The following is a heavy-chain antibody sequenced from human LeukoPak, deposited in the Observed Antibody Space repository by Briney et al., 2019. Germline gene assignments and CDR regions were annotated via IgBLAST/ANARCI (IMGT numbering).Heavy chain of an antibody. Sequence: GGSLRLSCAASGFTFSDYYMSWIRQAPGKGLEWVSYISSSGSTIYYADSVKGRFTISRDNAKNSLYLQMNSLRAEDTAVYYCARDPAPQYYYDSSGLNFDYWGQGTLVTVSS. CDR2: ISSSGSTI. V-gene: IGHV3-11*04. CDR1: GFTFSDYY. CDR3: ARDPAPQYYYDSSGLNFDY. D-gene: IGHD3-22*01. J-gene: IGHJ4*02.